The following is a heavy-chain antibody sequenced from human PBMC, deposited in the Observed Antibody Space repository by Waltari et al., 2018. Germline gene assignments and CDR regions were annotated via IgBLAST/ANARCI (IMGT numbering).Heavy chain of an antibody. Sequence: QVQLVQSGAEVKKPGASVKVSCKASGYTFTNFGINWVRQAPGQGLEWMGWISPSNDNADYEQKLQGRVTMTTDTSTKTAYLELRSLTYDDTAVYYCARGGGPRTVVALTFDLWGQGTLVTVSS. D-gene: IGHD3-22*01. CDR2: ISPSNDNA. J-gene: IGHJ4*02. CDR3: ARGGGPRTVVALTFDL. CDR1: GYTFTNFG. V-gene: IGHV1-18*01.